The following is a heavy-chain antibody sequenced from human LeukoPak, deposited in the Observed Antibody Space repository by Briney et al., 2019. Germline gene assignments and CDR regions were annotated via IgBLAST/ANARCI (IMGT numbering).Heavy chain of an antibody. J-gene: IGHJ4*02. Sequence: PGGSLRLSFAASRFTFSNYSMNWVRQAPGKGLEWVSSISRGSGHIYYAGSVKGRFTISRDNARNSLYLQMNSLRAEDTAIYYCARERAPLTFGGERSPFDYWGQGTLVTVSS. V-gene: IGHV3-21*01. CDR1: RFTFSNYS. CDR3: ARERAPLTFGGERSPFDY. D-gene: IGHD3-16*01. CDR2: ISRGSGHI.